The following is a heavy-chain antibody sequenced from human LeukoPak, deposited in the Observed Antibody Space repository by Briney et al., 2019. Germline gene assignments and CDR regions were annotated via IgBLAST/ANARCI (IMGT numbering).Heavy chain of an antibody. CDR1: GFTFNSYA. Sequence: GGSLRLSCAASGFTFNSYAMSWLRQAPGKGLEWVSAISGSGGSTYYADSVKGRFTISRDNSKNTLYLQMNSLRAEDTAVYYCAKGARPTEYYYYYYMDVWGKGTTVTVSS. CDR3: AKGARPTEYYYYYYMDV. V-gene: IGHV3-23*01. CDR2: ISGSGGST. J-gene: IGHJ6*03. D-gene: IGHD6-6*01.